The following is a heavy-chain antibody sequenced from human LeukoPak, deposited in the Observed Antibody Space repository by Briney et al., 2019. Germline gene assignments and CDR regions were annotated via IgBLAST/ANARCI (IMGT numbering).Heavy chain of an antibody. D-gene: IGHD3-22*01. CDR1: GFTFSSYG. Sequence: QPGGSLRLSCAASGFTFSSYGMHWVRQAPGKGLEWVAVISYDGSNKYYADSVKGRFTISRDNSKNTLYLQMNSLRAEDTAVYYCAKDYYDSSGYYPKYFQHWGQGTLVTVSS. V-gene: IGHV3-30*18. CDR3: AKDYYDSSGYYPKYFQH. J-gene: IGHJ1*01. CDR2: ISYDGSNK.